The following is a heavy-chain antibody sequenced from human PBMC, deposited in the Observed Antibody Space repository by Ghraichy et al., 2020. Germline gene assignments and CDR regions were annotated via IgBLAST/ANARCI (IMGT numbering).Heavy chain of an antibody. J-gene: IGHJ6*02. CDR3: ASDRWFGESTPYGMDV. D-gene: IGHD3-10*01. V-gene: IGHV1-69*13. Sequence: SVKVSCKASGGTFSSYAISWVRQAPGQGLEWMGGIIPIFGTANYAQKFQGRVTITADESTSTAYMELSSLRSEDTAVYYCASDRWFGESTPYGMDVWGQGTTVTVSS. CDR1: GGTFSSYA. CDR2: IIPIFGTA.